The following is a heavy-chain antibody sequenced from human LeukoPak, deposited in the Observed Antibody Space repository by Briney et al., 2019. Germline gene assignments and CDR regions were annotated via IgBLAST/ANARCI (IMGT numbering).Heavy chain of an antibody. J-gene: IGHJ5*02. Sequence: GGSLRLSCAASGFTFSSYAMSWVRQAPGKGLEWVSAISGSGGSTYYADSVKGRFTISRDNSKNTLYLQMNSLRAEDTAVYYCAREGREGYNYPALDSWGQGILVTVSS. D-gene: IGHD5-24*01. CDR2: ISGSGGST. CDR1: GFTFSSYA. V-gene: IGHV3-23*01. CDR3: AREGREGYNYPALDS.